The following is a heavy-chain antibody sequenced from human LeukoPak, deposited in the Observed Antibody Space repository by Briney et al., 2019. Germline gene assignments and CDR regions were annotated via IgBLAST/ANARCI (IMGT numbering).Heavy chain of an antibody. J-gene: IGHJ4*02. CDR2: IWYDGSNK. V-gene: IGHV3-33*01. CDR1: GFTFSSYG. Sequence: PGGSLRLSCAASGFTFSSYGMHWVHQAPGKGLEWVAVIWYDGSNKYYADSVKGRFTISRDNSKNTLYLQMNSLRAEDTAVYYCARDTPGTIYLDYWGQGTLVTVSS. CDR3: ARDTPGTIYLDY. D-gene: IGHD5-24*01.